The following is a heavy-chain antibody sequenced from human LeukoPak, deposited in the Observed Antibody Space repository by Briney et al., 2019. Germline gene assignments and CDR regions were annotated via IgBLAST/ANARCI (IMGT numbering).Heavy chain of an antibody. CDR3: ARGPTYDYVWGSYRSSSYLDY. J-gene: IGHJ4*02. D-gene: IGHD3-16*02. CDR2: IIPIFGTA. CDR1: GGTFSSYA. Sequence: SVKVSCKASGGTFSSYAISWVRQAPGQGLEWMGGIIPIFGTANYAQKFQGRVTITADKSTSTAYMELSSLRSEDTAVYYCARGPTYDYVWGSYRSSSYLDYWGQGTLVTVSS. V-gene: IGHV1-69*06.